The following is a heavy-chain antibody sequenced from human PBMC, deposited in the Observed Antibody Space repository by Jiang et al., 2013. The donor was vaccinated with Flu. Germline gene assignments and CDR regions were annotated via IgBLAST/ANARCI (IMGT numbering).Heavy chain of an antibody. CDR1: GYIFSTYD. CDR2: MNPKNGNT. D-gene: IGHD3-16*01. Sequence: GAEVKKPGASVKVSCQASGYIFSTYDINWVRQAPGQGLEWMGWMNPKNGNTDYAQKFQGRITMTGNTSISTAYMELSSLRSDDTAIYYCARWGAEAIDPWGQGTLVTVSS. J-gene: IGHJ5*02. V-gene: IGHV1-8*01. CDR3: ARWGAEAIDP.